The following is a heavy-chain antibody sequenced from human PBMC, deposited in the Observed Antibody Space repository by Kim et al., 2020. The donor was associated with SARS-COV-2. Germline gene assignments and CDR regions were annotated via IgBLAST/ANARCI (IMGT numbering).Heavy chain of an antibody. J-gene: IGHJ4*02. D-gene: IGHD3-22*01. CDR3: AREGPDYDSSGCYDY. V-gene: IGHV3-48*02. Sequence: DPVKCRIAISRDNAKNSLYLQMNSLSDEDTAVYYCAREGPDYDSSGCYDYWGQGTLVTVSS.